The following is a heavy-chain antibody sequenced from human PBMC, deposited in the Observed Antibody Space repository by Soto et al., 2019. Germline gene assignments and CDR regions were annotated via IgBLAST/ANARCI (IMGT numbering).Heavy chain of an antibody. D-gene: IGHD3-16*02. V-gene: IGHV3-30-3*01. CDR2: ISYDGSNK. J-gene: IGHJ6*02. Sequence: PGGSLRLSCAAAGFSFSSYAMHWVRQAPGKGLEWVAVISYDGSNKYYADSVKGRFTISRDNSKNTLYLQMNSMRAEDTAVYYCARLSWYYYGMDVWGQGTTVTGSS. CDR3: ARLSWYYYGMDV. CDR1: GFSFSSYA.